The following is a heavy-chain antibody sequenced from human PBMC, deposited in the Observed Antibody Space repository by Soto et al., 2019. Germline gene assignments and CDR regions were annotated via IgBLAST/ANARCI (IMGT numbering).Heavy chain of an antibody. CDR2: VYYSGST. Sequence: QVQLQESGPGLVKPSGTLSLTCIVSGGSINSYYYWSWIRQPPGKGLEWLGYVYYSGSTNYNPSLLGHVNIHVATSQHHATLKLRSVTAADTAVYYCVSDGAGYNSVLEYYFDSWGRGALVTVSS. J-gene: IGHJ4*02. CDR3: VSDGAGYNSVLEYYFDS. V-gene: IGHV4-59*01. D-gene: IGHD5-12*01. CDR1: GGSINSYYY.